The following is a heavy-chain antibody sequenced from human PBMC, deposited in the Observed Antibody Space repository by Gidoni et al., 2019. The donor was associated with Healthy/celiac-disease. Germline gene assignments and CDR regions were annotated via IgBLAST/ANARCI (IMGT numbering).Heavy chain of an antibody. J-gene: IGHJ4*02. V-gene: IGHV3-23*01. Sequence: EVQLLESGGGLVQPGGSLRLSCAASGFTFSSYAMRWVRQAPGKGLQWVSAISGSGGSTYYADSVKGRFTISRDNSKNTLYLQMNSLRAEDTAVYYCARTKRDTAMGYFDYWGQRTLVTVSS. CDR3: ARTKRDTAMGYFDY. CDR1: GFTFSSYA. CDR2: ISGSGGST. D-gene: IGHD5-18*01.